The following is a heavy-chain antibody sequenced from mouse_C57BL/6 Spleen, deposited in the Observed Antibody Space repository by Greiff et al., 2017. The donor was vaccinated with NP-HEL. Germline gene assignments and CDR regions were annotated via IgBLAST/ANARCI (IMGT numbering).Heavy chain of an antibody. CDR3: ARLRDYDDYAMDY. CDR2: IDPSDSYT. D-gene: IGHD2-4*01. Sequence: VQLQQPGAELVMPGASVKLSCKASGYTFTSYWMHWVKQRPGQGLEWIGEIDPSDSYTNYNQKFKGKSTLTVDKSSSTAYMQLSSLTSEDSAVYYCARLRDYDDYAMDYWGQGTSVTVSS. J-gene: IGHJ4*01. CDR1: GYTFTSYW. V-gene: IGHV1-69*01.